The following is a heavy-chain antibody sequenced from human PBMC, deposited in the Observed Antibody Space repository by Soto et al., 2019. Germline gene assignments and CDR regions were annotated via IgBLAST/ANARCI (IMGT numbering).Heavy chain of an antibody. CDR1: GFTFSSYG. J-gene: IGHJ4*02. Sequence: QVQLVESGGGVVQPGRSLRLSCAASGFTFSSYGMHWVRQAPGKGLEWVAVIWYDGSNKYYADSVKGRFTISRDNSTNTLYLQMNSLRAEDTAVYYCARDYLSGQFDYWGQGTLVTVSS. D-gene: IGHD6-25*01. CDR2: IWYDGSNK. CDR3: ARDYLSGQFDY. V-gene: IGHV3-33*01.